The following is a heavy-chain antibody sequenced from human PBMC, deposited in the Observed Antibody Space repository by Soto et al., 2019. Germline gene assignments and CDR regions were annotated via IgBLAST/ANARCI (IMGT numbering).Heavy chain of an antibody. D-gene: IGHD3-16*01. Sequence: GGSLRLSCAVSGFTFDDNAMHWVRQAPEKGLEWVSGINWKSDIGYADSVKGRFTISRDNPENSLYLQMNSLRAEDTALYYCAISQDRGGRTTFIYWGQGTQVTVYS. J-gene: IGHJ4*02. CDR1: GFTFDDNA. V-gene: IGHV3-9*01. CDR3: AISQDRGGRTTFIY. CDR2: INWKSDI.